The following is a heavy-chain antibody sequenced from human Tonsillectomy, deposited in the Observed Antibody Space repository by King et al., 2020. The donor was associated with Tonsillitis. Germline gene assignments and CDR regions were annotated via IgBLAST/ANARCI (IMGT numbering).Heavy chain of an antibody. V-gene: IGHV4-59*01. J-gene: IGHJ4*02. Sequence: VQLQESGPGLVKPSETLSLTCTGSGGSISSYYWSWIRQPPGKGLEWIGYIYYSGSTNSNPFLKSRVTISVDTSKNQFSLKLSSVTAADTAVYYCAGYSSSWYYYFDYWGQGTLVTVSS. D-gene: IGHD6-13*01. CDR3: AGYSSSWYYYFDY. CDR1: GGSISSYY. CDR2: IYYSGST.